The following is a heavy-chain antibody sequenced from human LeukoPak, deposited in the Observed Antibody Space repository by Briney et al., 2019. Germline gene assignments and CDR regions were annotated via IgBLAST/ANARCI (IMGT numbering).Heavy chain of an antibody. CDR1: DGPISSYY. Sequence: PSETLSLTCTVSDGPISSYYWSWIRQSPGKGLEWIGYIYYSGSTNYNPSLKSRVAISVDTSKNQFSLKLNSVTAADTAVYYCARGYCSSTICFQYFHHWGQGTLVTVSS. J-gene: IGHJ1*01. CDR3: ARGYCSSTICFQYFHH. CDR2: IYYSGST. D-gene: IGHD2-2*01. V-gene: IGHV4-59*01.